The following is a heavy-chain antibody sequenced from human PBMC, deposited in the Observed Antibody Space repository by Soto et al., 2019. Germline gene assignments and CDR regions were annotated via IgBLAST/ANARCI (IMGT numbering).Heavy chain of an antibody. Sequence: QVQLVQSGAEVKKPGSSVKVSCKASGGTFSSYTISWVRQAPGQGLEWMGRIIPILGIANYAQKFQGRVKITADKSTSTAYMELSSLRSEDTAVYYCASGGVMATHYYYYGMDVWGQGTTVTVSS. J-gene: IGHJ6*02. CDR3: ASGGVMATHYYYYGMDV. CDR1: GGTFSSYT. CDR2: IIPILGIA. D-gene: IGHD3-16*01. V-gene: IGHV1-69*02.